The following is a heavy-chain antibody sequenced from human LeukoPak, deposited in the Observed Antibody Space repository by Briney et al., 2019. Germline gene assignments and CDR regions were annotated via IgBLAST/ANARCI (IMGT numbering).Heavy chain of an antibody. V-gene: IGHV3-23*01. D-gene: IGHD6-6*01. Sequence: GSLRLSCAASGFTFSSYAMSWVRQVPGKGLEWVSVISGSGDNTYYADSVKGRFTISRDNSKNMLYLQMNSLRAEDTAVYYCARWKYSNSGIDDYWGQGTLVTVSS. CDR3: ARWKYSNSGIDDY. CDR2: ISGSGDNT. J-gene: IGHJ4*02. CDR1: GFTFSSYA.